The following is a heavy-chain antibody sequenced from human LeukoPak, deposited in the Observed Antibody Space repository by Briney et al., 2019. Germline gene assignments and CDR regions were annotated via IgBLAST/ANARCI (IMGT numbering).Heavy chain of an antibody. Sequence: SGTLSLTCAVSGGSISSDNWWSWVRQPPGKGLDWIGEVYHTGHTNYNPSLESRVTISVDKSKNQFSLKLRSVTAADTAVYYCAREIPGMATISCAFDIWGQGTMVTVSS. CDR2: VYHTGHT. V-gene: IGHV4-4*02. CDR3: AREIPGMATISCAFDI. CDR1: GGSISSDNW. J-gene: IGHJ3*02. D-gene: IGHD5-24*01.